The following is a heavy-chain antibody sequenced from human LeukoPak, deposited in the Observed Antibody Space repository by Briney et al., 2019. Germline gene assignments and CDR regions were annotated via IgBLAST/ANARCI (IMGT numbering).Heavy chain of an antibody. J-gene: IGHJ5*02. V-gene: IGHV4-39*01. D-gene: IGHD2-8*01. CDR3: ARALYCTNGVCYNPNWFDP. CDR1: GGSISSGNAY. Sequence: SETLPLTCAVSGGSISSGNAYWGWIRQPPGKGLEWIGNVYHTGSTYYNPSLKSRVTISVDTSKEQFSLKLSSVTAADTAVYYCARALYCTNGVCYNPNWFDPWGQGTLVTVSS. CDR2: VYHTGST.